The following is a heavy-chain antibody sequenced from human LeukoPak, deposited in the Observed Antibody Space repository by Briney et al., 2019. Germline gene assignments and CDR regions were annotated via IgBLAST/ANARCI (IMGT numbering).Heavy chain of an antibody. J-gene: IGHJ6*03. CDR1: GGSISSYY. Sequence: LSLTCTASGGSISSYYWSWIRQAPGKGLEWVSYISSSGSTIYYADSVKGRFTISRDNAKNSLYLQMNSLRAEDTAVYYCARAPIGSGLYYYYYMDVWGKGTTVTVSS. CDR3: ARAPIGSGLYYYYYMDV. D-gene: IGHD3-10*01. V-gene: IGHV3-11*01. CDR2: ISSSGSTI.